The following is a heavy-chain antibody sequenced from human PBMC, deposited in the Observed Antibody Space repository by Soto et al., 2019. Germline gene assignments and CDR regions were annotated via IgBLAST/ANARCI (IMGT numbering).Heavy chain of an antibody. J-gene: IGHJ4*02. CDR1: GGSISSYY. Sequence: PSETLSLTCTVSGGSISSYYWSWIRQPPGKGLEWIGYIYYSGSTNYNPSLKSRVTISVDTSKNQFSLKLSSVTAADTAVYYCARGRSLRYFDWLYTQVYYFDYWGQGTLVTVSS. V-gene: IGHV4-59*01. CDR2: IYYSGST. CDR3: ARGRSLRYFDWLYTQVYYFDY. D-gene: IGHD3-9*01.